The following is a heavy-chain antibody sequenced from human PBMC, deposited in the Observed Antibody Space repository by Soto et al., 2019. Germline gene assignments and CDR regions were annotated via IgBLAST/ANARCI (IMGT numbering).Heavy chain of an antibody. V-gene: IGHV3-7*05. D-gene: IGHD6-19*01. Sequence: EVQLVESGGGLVQTGGSLRLSCLASEFTFNTYWMNWVRQAPGRGLEWVANIKEDGSEKNYVDSVKCRFTISRDNAKNSRYLQMNSRRGEDTAVYFCARDWGTPGRGSAVGYYYHYGMDVWGQGTKVTVSS. CDR2: IKEDGSEK. CDR1: EFTFNTYW. J-gene: IGHJ6*02. CDR3: ARDWGTPGRGSAVGYYYHYGMDV.